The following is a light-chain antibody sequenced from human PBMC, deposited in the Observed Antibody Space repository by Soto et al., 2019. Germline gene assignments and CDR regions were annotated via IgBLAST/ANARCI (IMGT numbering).Light chain of an antibody. V-gene: IGKV3-15*01. CDR1: QSVSVN. CDR2: GVS. Sequence: EIVMTQSPGTLSVSPGERATLSCRASQSVSVNLAWYQQKPGQAPRLLIYGVSTRATGIPARFSGSESGTEFTLTISSLQSEDFAVYYCQKYNYWPFTFGPGTKVDIK. J-gene: IGKJ3*01. CDR3: QKYNYWPFT.